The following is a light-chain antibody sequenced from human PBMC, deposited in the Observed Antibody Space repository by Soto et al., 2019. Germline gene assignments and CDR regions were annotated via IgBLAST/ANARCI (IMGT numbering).Light chain of an antibody. CDR2: AAS. CDR3: QQPNKLPIT. V-gene: IGKV1-39*01. J-gene: IGKJ5*01. Sequence: IQLNLYRSAVCGAVEESITISCRASQGISTSLNWYQQKPGKAPKLLIYAASSLQSGVPSRFSGSGSGTDFTLIFSSLKPEDSAVYYCQQPNKLPITFGEGTRLEIK. CDR1: QGISTS.